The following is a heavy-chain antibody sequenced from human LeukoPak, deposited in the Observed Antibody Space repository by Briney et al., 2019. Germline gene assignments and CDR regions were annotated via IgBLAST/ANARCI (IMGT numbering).Heavy chain of an antibody. CDR1: GGSISSGGYY. CDR2: ICYSGST. CDR3: SIGSTVQWVVDGGGGDYFDY. V-gene: IGHV4-31*03. D-gene: IGHD3-16*01. J-gene: IGHJ4*02. Sequence: SETLSLTCTVSGGSISSGGYYWSWIRQHPGKGLEWIGYICYSGSTYYNPSLKSRVTISVDTSKNQFSLKLSSVTAADTAVYYCSIGSTVQWVVDGGGGDYFDYWGQGTLVTVSS.